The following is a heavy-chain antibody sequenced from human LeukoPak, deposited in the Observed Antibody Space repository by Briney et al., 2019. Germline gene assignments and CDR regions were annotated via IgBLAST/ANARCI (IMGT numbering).Heavy chain of an antibody. D-gene: IGHD4-17*01. CDR2: IIPIFGTA. V-gene: IGHV1-69*13. Sequence: ASVKVSCKASGGTFSSYAISWVRQAPGQGLEWMGGIIPIFGTANYAQKIQGRVTITADESTSTAYMELSSLRSEDTAVYYCALSTSDYGDYVYRIWGQGTLVTVSS. CDR1: GGTFSSYA. J-gene: IGHJ4*02. CDR3: ALSTSDYGDYVYRI.